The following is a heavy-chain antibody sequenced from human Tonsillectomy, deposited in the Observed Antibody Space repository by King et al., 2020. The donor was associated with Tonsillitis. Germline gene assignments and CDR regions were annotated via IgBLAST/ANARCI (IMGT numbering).Heavy chain of an antibody. D-gene: IGHD5-12*01. Sequence: QLVQSGGGLVQPGGSLRLSCAASGFTFSDHYMDWVRQAPGKGLEWVGRTRNKANSYTTEYAASVKGRFXISRDDSKNXLYLQMNSLKTEDTAVYYCARAPRGYDAFDIWGQXTXVTVSS. V-gene: IGHV3-72*01. CDR3: ARAPRGYDAFDI. CDR2: TRNKANSYTT. CDR1: GFTFSDHY. J-gene: IGHJ3*02.